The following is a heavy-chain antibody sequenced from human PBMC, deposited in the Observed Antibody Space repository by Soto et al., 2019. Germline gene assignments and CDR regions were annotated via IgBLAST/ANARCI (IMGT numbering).Heavy chain of an antibody. J-gene: IGHJ6*02. D-gene: IGHD2-15*01. Sequence: QVQLVESEGGVVQPGRSLRLSCAASGFTFSNFAMYWVRQAPGKGLEWVTVISYDGSHKYYADSVKGRFTISRDNSKNTLYLQMNNLRAEDSAVYFCARDYSYQRAMDVWGQGTTVTVSS. CDR3: ARDYSYQRAMDV. CDR2: ISYDGSHK. V-gene: IGHV3-30-3*01. CDR1: GFTFSNFA.